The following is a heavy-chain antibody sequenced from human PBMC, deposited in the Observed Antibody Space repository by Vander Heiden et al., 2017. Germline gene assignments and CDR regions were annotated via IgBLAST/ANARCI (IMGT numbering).Heavy chain of an antibody. V-gene: IGHV6-1*01. CDR2: SYYRSRWYT. CDR1: GDCVSSYRSA. J-gene: IGHJ4*02. Sequence: VQLQQSGPCLVKPSPTLSVTCAISGDCVSSYRSAWNWIRHAPARGLEWLGRSYYRSRWYTEYAASVRSRITINPDTSKNQLSLQLNSVTPEDTAVYYCTRTGGGDYWGQGTLVTVSS. D-gene: IGHD2-15*01. CDR3: TRTGGGDY.